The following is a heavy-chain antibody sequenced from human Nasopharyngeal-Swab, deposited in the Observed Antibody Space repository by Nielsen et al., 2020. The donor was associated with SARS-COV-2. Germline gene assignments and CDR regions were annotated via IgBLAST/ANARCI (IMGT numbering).Heavy chain of an antibody. J-gene: IGHJ3*02. CDR2: IIPIFGTA. Sequence: SVKVSCKASGGTFSSYAISWVRQAPGQGLEWMVGIIPIFGTANYAQKFQGRVTITADESTSTAYMELSSLRSEDTAVYYCARDGYGNGAFDIWGQGTMVTVSS. CDR1: GGTFSSYA. D-gene: IGHD1-1*01. CDR3: ARDGYGNGAFDI. V-gene: IGHV1-69*13.